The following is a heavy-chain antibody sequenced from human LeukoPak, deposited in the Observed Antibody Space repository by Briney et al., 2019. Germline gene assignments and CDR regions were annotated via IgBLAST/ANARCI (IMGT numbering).Heavy chain of an antibody. CDR1: GFTVSSNY. Sequence: GGSLRHSCAASGFTVSSNYMSWVRQAPGKGLEWVSVIYSGGSTYYADSVKGRFTISRDNSKNTLYLQMNSLRAEDTAVYYCARVNTGAFDYWGQGTLVTVSS. V-gene: IGHV3-53*01. CDR2: IYSGGST. CDR3: ARVNTGAFDY. D-gene: IGHD1-1*01. J-gene: IGHJ4*02.